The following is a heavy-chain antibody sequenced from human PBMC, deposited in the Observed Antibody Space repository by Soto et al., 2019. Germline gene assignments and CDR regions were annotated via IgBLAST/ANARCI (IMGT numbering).Heavy chain of an antibody. Sequence: QVQLVESGGGVVQPGRSLRLSCAASGFTFSSYGMHWVRQAPGKGLEWVAVIWYDGSNKYYADSVKGRFTISRDNSKNTLYLQMNSLRAEDTAVYYCARDPDCRDGYNCDAFDIWGQGTMVTVSS. V-gene: IGHV3-33*01. CDR2: IWYDGSNK. CDR3: ARDPDCRDGYNCDAFDI. J-gene: IGHJ3*02. CDR1: GFTFSSYG. D-gene: IGHD5-12*01.